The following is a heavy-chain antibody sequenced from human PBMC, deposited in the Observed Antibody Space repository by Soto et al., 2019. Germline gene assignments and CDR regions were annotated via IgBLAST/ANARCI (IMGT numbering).Heavy chain of an antibody. D-gene: IGHD6-19*01. V-gene: IGHV4-30-4*01. J-gene: IGHJ4*02. CDR1: GGSISSGDYY. CDR2: IYYSGST. CDR3: ARDRGGWYRVDY. Sequence: PSETLSLTCTVSGGSISSGDYYWSWIRQPPGNGLEWIGYIYYSGSTYYNPSLKSRVTISVDTSKNQFSLKLSSVTAADTAVYYCARDRGGWYRVDYWGQGTLVTVSS.